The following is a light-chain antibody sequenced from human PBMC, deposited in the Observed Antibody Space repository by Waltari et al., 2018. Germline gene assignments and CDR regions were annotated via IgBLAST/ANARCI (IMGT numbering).Light chain of an antibody. J-gene: IGKJ3*01. Sequence: DIVMTQSPESLSLPLGQPAAIISKPCHTLLFRSKNRNYLAWYHQKPGQPPKLIISWASTREAGVPDRFSGSGSGTDYTLTITSLQAEDVAVDFCQQYDRTPFTFGPGTRVDVK. CDR2: WAS. V-gene: IGKV4-1*01. CDR1: HTLLFRSKNRNY. CDR3: QQYDRTPFT.